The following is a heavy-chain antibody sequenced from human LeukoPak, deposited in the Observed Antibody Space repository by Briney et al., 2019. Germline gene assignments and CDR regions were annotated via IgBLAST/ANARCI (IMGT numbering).Heavy chain of an antibody. V-gene: IGHV3-21*01. D-gene: IGHD6-13*01. CDR3: ARETLRYSSSWLDY. CDR2: ISSSSSYI. Sequence: PGGSLRLSCAASGFTFSSYEMNWVRQAPGKGLEWVSSISSSSSYIYYADSVKGRFTISRDNAKNSLYLQMNSLRAEDTAVYYCARETLRYSSSWLDYWGQGTLVTVSS. CDR1: GFTFSSYE. J-gene: IGHJ4*02.